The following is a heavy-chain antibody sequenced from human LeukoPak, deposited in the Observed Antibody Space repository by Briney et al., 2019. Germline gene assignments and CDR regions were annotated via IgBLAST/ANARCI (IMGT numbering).Heavy chain of an antibody. V-gene: IGHV3-9*03. CDR2: ISWNSGSI. D-gene: IGHD3-10*01. Sequence: GGSLRLSCVASGFTFDDYAMHWVRQAPGKGLEWVSGISWNSGSIGYADSVKGRFTISRDNAKTSLYLQMNSLRAEDMALYYCAKGGSGSYGDAFDIWGQGTMVTVSS. CDR1: GFTFDDYA. CDR3: AKGGSGSYGDAFDI. J-gene: IGHJ3*02.